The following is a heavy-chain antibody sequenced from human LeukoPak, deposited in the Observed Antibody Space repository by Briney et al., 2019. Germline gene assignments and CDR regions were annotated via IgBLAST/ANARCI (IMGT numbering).Heavy chain of an antibody. CDR3: ARDSGEHYYYYGMDV. D-gene: IGHD5-12*01. V-gene: IGHV4-31*03. J-gene: IGHJ6*02. CDR1: GGSISSGGYY. Sequence: SQTLSLTCTVSGGSISSGGYYWSWIRQHPGKGLEWIGYIYYSGSTYYNPSLKSRVTISVDTSKNQFSLKLSSVTAADTAVYYCARDSGEHYYYYGMDVWGQGTTVTVSS. CDR2: IYYSGST.